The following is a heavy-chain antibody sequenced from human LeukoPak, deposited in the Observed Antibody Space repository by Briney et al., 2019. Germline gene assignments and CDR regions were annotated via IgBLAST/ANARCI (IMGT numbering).Heavy chain of an antibody. CDR2: IKPDGSEK. V-gene: IGHV3-7*01. CDR1: GFTFSSHH. Sequence: GGSPRLSRVASGFTFSSHHMNWVRQTPGKGLESVATIKPDGSEKYYVDSVKGRFTISRDNAKSSLYLQMNSLRAEDTGVYFCARMSSYCDYWGQGTLVTVSS. D-gene: IGHD2-2*01. CDR3: ARMSSYCDY. J-gene: IGHJ4*02.